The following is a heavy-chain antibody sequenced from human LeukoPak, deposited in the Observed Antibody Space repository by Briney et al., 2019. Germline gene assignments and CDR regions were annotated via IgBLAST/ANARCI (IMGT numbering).Heavy chain of an antibody. D-gene: IGHD5-24*01. J-gene: IGHJ4*02. Sequence: GGSLRLSCAASGFTFGSCAMNWVRQAPGKGLEGVSTASGSGSHTYYADSVKGRFTISRDNSKNTLYLQMNSLRADDTAIYYCAKDRQGYNQNPDSWGQGTLVTVSS. CDR3: AKDRQGYNQNPDS. CDR2: ASGSGSHT. V-gene: IGHV3-23*01. CDR1: GFTFGSCA.